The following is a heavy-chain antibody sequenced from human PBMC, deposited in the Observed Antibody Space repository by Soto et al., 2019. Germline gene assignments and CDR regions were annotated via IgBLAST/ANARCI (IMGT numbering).Heavy chain of an antibody. CDR2: INHSGST. J-gene: IGHJ3*01. CDR3: ARGRGFMSRNALDL. Sequence: QVQLQRWGAGLLRPSETLSLTCAVSGGSFRGYYWTWLRQSPGRGLEWSGEINHSGSTNSNPSLLSWLTISVGTSKTQFSMNLTSVTAADAAVYYCARGRGFMSRNALDLWGQGTRVIVSS. CDR1: GGSFRGYY. V-gene: IGHV4-34*01.